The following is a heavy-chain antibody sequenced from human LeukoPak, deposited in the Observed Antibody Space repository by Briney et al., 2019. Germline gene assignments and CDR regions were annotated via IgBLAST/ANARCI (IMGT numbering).Heavy chain of an antibody. CDR2: ISGSGGST. CDR3: ARLYYDFWMGY. D-gene: IGHD3-3*01. J-gene: IGHJ4*02. V-gene: IGHV3-23*01. CDR1: GFTFSSYA. Sequence: PGGSLRLSCAASGFTFSSYAMSWVRQAPGRGLEWVSAISGSGGSTYCADSVKGRFTISRDNSKNTLYLQMNSLRAEDTAVYYCARLYYDFWMGYWGQGTLVTVSS.